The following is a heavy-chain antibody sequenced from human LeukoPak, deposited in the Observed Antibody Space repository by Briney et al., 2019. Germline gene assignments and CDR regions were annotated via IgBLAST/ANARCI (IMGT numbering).Heavy chain of an antibody. CDR3: ARVAFHAFDI. V-gene: IGHV4-59*01. Sequence: SETLSLTCTVSGGPISSYYWSWIRQPPGKGLEWIGYIYYSGSTNYNPSLKSRVTISVDTSKNQFSLKLSSVTAADTAVYYCARVAFHAFDIWGQGTMVSVSS. J-gene: IGHJ3*02. D-gene: IGHD2/OR15-2a*01. CDR1: GGPISSYY. CDR2: IYYSGST.